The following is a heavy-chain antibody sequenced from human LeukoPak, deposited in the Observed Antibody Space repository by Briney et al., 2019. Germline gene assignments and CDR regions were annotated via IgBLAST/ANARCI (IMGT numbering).Heavy chain of an antibody. Sequence: SETLSLTCTVSGGSVSSGSYYWNWIRQPAGKGLEWIGRINTSGSTNYNPSLKSRVTISVDTSKNQFSLKLSSVTAADTAVYYCARATSSYFYYMDVWGKGTTVTISS. CDR1: GGSVSSGSYY. CDR3: ARATSSYFYYMDV. CDR2: INTSGST. J-gene: IGHJ6*03. D-gene: IGHD5-12*01. V-gene: IGHV4-61*02.